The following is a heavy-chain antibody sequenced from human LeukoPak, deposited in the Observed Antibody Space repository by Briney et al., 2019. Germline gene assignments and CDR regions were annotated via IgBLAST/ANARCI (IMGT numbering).Heavy chain of an antibody. V-gene: IGHV3-23*01. CDR1: GFNFITAA. CDR3: VRDIQLST. D-gene: IGHD5-24*01. J-gene: IGHJ3*01. CDR2: IGSSGGST. Sequence: GGSLRLSCAASGFNFITAAMTWVRQAPGKGLEWVSLIGSSGGSTYYADSVKGRFTISRDNSNHTLSLQMNSLRVEDTAIYYCVRDIQLSTWGLGTMVTVSS.